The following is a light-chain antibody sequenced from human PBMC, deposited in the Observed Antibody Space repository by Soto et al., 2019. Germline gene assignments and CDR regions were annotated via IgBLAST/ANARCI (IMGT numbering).Light chain of an antibody. CDR1: QSVGSN. J-gene: IGKJ4*01. Sequence: EVVMTQSPATLPVSPGERTSLSCRASQSVGSNLGWYKQKPGQAPRLLIYRASTRATGIPARFSGSGSGTEFARTSGSVQSEDFAVYYCHQDAKCPLTFGGGPELEIK. V-gene: IGKV3-15*01. CDR2: RAS. CDR3: HQDAKCPLT.